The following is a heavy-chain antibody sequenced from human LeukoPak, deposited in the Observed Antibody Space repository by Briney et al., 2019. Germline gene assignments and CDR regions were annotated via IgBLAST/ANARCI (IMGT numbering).Heavy chain of an antibody. Sequence: ASVKVSCKASGGTFSSYAISWVRQAPGQGLEWMGWINTNTGNPTYAQGFTGRFVFSVDTSVSTAYLQISSLKAEDTAVYYCARGHYDNRWGQGTLVTVSS. D-gene: IGHD3-22*01. J-gene: IGHJ4*02. CDR2: INTNTGNP. V-gene: IGHV7-4-1*02. CDR1: GGTFSSYA. CDR3: ARGHYDNR.